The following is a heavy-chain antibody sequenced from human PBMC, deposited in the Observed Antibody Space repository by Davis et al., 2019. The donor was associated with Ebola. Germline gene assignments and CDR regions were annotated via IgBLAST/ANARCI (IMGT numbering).Heavy chain of an antibody. Sequence: ASVKVSCKASGYTFTSYGISWVRQAPGQGLEWMGWISAYNGNTNYAQKLQGRVTMTTDTSTSTAYMELRNLRSDDTAVYYCARDQHDYGDYNWFDPWGQGTLVTVSS. D-gene: IGHD4-17*01. J-gene: IGHJ5*02. CDR2: ISAYNGNT. V-gene: IGHV1-18*01. CDR1: GYTFTSYG. CDR3: ARDQHDYGDYNWFDP.